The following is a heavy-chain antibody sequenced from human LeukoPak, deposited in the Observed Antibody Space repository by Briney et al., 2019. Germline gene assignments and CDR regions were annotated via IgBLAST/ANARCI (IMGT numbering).Heavy chain of an antibody. V-gene: IGHV3-30-3*01. CDR2: MSYDGSNK. CDR3: ARDRRGYSYGYTSDY. J-gene: IGHJ4*02. CDR1: GFTFSSYA. D-gene: IGHD5-18*01. Sequence: GRSLRLSCAASGFTFSSYAMHWVRQAPGKGLEWVAVMSYDGSNKYYADSVKGRFTISRDNSKNTLYLQMNSLRAEDTAVYYCARDRRGYSYGYTSDYWGQGTLVTVSS.